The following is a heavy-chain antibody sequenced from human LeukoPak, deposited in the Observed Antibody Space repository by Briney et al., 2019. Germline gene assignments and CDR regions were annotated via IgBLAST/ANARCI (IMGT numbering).Heavy chain of an antibody. V-gene: IGHV4-39*01. CDR1: GGSLSSSSYY. Sequence: SETLSLTCTVSGGSLSSSSYYWGWIRQPPGKGLEWVGSIYYSGSTYYNPSLKSRVTISVDTSKNQFSLNLSSVTAADTAVYYCARLYYDSSGYYQICYFDYWGQGTLVTVSS. CDR3: ARLYYDSSGYYQICYFDY. J-gene: IGHJ4*02. CDR2: IYYSGST. D-gene: IGHD3-22*01.